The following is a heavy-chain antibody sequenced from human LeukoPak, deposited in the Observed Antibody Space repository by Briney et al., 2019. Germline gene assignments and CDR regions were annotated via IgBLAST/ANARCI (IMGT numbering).Heavy chain of an antibody. V-gene: IGHV3-21*01. CDR3: ARADISERFLEWLLGGAFDY. Sequence: PGGSLRLSCAAPGFTFSTHAMIWVRQPPGKGLEWVSTVGTSGGATYYSDSVKGRFTISRDNAKNSLYLQMNSLRAEDTAVYYCARADISERFLEWLLGGAFDYWGQGTLVTVSS. J-gene: IGHJ4*02. CDR1: GFTFSTHA. D-gene: IGHD3-3*01. CDR2: VGTSGGAT.